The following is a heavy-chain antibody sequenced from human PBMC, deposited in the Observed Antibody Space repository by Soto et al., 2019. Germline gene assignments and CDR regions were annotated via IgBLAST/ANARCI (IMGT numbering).Heavy chain of an antibody. J-gene: IGHJ5*02. CDR2: IYWDDDK. CDR3: AHPHYYGSGSYYWFDP. V-gene: IGHV2-5*02. Sequence: SGPTLVNPTQTLTLTCTFSGFSLSTSGVGVGWIRQPPGKALEWLALIYWDDDKRYSPSLKSRLTITKDTSKNQVVLTMTNMDPVDTATYYCAHPHYYGSGSYYWFDPWGQGTLVTVSS. D-gene: IGHD3-10*01. CDR1: GFSLSTSGVG.